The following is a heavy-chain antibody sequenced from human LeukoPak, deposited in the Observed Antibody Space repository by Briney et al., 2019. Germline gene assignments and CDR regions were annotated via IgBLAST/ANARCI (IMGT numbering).Heavy chain of an antibody. CDR3: AREWVSTDY. Sequence: TGGSLRLSCVASGFTFSRYWMSWVRQAPGEGLQWVANIKQDGTEKYYVDSVKGRFTISRDSAKNSLYLQMNSLRAEDTAVYYCAREWVSTDYWGQGTLVTVSS. D-gene: IGHD5/OR15-5a*01. CDR1: GFTFSRYW. CDR2: IKQDGTEK. J-gene: IGHJ4*02. V-gene: IGHV3-7*01.